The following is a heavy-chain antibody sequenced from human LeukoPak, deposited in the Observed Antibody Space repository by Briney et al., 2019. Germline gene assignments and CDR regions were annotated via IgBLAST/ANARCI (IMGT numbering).Heavy chain of an antibody. CDR1: GFTFDDYA. D-gene: IGHD6-13*01. CDR2: ISWNSGSI. CDR3: AKAGIAAAGRIDYFDY. Sequence: SGGSLRLSCAASGFTFDDYAMHWVRQAPGKGLEWVSGISWNSGSIGYADSVKGRFTISRDNAKNSLYLQMNSLRAEDTALYYCAKAGIAAAGRIDYFDYWGQGTLVTVSS. J-gene: IGHJ4*02. V-gene: IGHV3-9*01.